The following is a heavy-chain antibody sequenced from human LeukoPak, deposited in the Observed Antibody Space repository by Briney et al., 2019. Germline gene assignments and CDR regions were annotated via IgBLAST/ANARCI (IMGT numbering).Heavy chain of an antibody. V-gene: IGHV4-59*01. CDR1: GFTFSSYW. D-gene: IGHD2-2*01. J-gene: IGHJ4*02. Sequence: GSLRLSCAASGFTFSSYWMTWVRQAPGKGLEWIGYIYYSGSTNYNPSLKSRVTISVDTSKNQFSLKLSSVTAADTAVYYCARGGTSGYSSTRHFWGGNYYFDYWGQGSLVTVSS. CDR2: IYYSGST. CDR3: ARGGTSGYSSTRHFWGGNYYFDY.